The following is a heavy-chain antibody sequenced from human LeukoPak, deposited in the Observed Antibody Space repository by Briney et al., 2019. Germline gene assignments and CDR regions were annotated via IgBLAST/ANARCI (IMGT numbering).Heavy chain of an antibody. V-gene: IGHV3-48*04. CDR2: ISSSSTI. D-gene: IGHD3-10*01. Sequence: PGGSLRLSCAASGFTFSSYSMNWVRQAPGKGLEWVSYISSSSTIYYADSVKGRFTISRDNAKNSLYLQMNSLRAEDTAVYYCASNYYGSGNWGQGTLVTVSS. CDR3: ASNYYGSGN. J-gene: IGHJ4*02. CDR1: GFTFSSYS.